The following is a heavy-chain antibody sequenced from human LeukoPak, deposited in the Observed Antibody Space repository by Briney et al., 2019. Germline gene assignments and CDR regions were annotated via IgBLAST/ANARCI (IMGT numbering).Heavy chain of an antibody. CDR1: GGSISHNSYY. J-gene: IGHJ4*02. Sequence: SETLSLTCSVSGGSISHNSYYWGWIRQPPGKGLECIGTIYYSGSTYYSPSLKSRVTISVDTSKNQFSPKLNSVTAADTAVYYCARISAGYYYVGYWGQGTLVTVSS. CDR3: ARISAGYYYVGY. D-gene: IGHD3-9*01. CDR2: IYYSGST. V-gene: IGHV4-39*07.